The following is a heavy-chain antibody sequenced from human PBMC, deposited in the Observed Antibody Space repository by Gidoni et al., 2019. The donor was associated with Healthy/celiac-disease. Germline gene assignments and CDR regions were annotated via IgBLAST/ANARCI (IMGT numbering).Heavy chain of an antibody. CDR3: ARGKGYYYDSSGYSPRKYAFDY. CDR1: GGSFSGYY. CDR2: INHSGST. D-gene: IGHD3-22*01. Sequence: VTCAGYGGSFSGYYWSWIRQPPGKGLEWIGEINHSGSTNYNPSLKSRFTISVDTSKNQFSLKLSSVTAADTAVYYCARGKGYYYDSSGYSPRKYAFDYWGQGTLVTDSS. V-gene: IGHV4-34*01. J-gene: IGHJ4*02.